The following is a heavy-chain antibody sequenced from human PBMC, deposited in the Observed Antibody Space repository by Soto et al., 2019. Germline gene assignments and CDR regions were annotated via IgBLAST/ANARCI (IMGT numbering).Heavy chain of an antibody. J-gene: IGHJ4*02. Sequence: EVQLLESGGGLVQPGGSLRLSCAASGFNFRNYAMSWVRQVPGKGLEWVSAISRNGDATYYADSVKGRFTISRDNSKNTLYLEMNSPGAEDTATCLCAKGVGYGSGGSCYVSPGSDWGQGTLVPVS. CDR3: AKGVGYGSGGSCYVSPGSD. CDR1: GFNFRNYA. D-gene: IGHD2-15*01. CDR2: ISRNGDAT. V-gene: IGHV3-23*01.